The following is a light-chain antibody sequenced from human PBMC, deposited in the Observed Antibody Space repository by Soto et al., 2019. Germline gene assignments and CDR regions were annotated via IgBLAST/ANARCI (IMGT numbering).Light chain of an antibody. CDR1: QTISSW. J-gene: IGKJ1*01. CDR2: KAS. Sequence: DIQMTQSPSSLSASVGDRVTITCRASQTISSWLALYQQKPGKAPKLLIYKASTLKSGVPSRFSGSGSGTEFTLTISSLQPDDFATYYCQHYNSYSEALGQGTKVDIK. V-gene: IGKV1-5*03. CDR3: QHYNSYSEA.